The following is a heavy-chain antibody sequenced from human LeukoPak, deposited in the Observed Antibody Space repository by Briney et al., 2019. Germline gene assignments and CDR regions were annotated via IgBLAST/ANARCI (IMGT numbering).Heavy chain of an antibody. J-gene: IGHJ4*02. CDR3: ARDLAFPGSYGSAEFYFDF. V-gene: IGHV1-18*01. CDR2: ISGQTGKT. D-gene: IGHD1-26*01. CDR1: GYTFSDYG. Sequence: ASVKVSCKASGYTFSDYGISWVRQATGRGLEWMGWISGQTGKTKQAQKFQGRITLTTDSATNTAYMELRSLTSDDTAVYYCARDLAFPGSYGSAEFYFDFWGQGALVTVSS.